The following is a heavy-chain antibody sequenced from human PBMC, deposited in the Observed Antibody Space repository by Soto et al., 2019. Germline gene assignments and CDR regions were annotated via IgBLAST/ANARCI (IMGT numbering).Heavy chain of an antibody. J-gene: IGHJ6*02. CDR2: INPNSGGT. CDR3: ARYPLGYYDILTGYYKSYYGMDV. CDR1: GYTFTGYY. V-gene: IGHV1-2*04. D-gene: IGHD3-9*01. Sequence: ASVKVSCKASGYTFTGYYMHWVRQAPGQELEWMGWINPNSGGTNYAQKFQGWVTMTRDTSISTAYMELSRLRSDDTAVYYCARYPLGYYDILTGYYKSYYGMDVWGQGTTVTVSS.